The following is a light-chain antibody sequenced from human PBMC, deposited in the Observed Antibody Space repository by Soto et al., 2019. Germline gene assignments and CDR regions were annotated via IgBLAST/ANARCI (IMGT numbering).Light chain of an antibody. CDR3: CSSAPESTYV. Sequence: QSALTQPRSVSGSPGQSVTISCTGTSSDVGGYDYVSWYQQHPGKAPKLMISDVTKRPSGVPDRFSGSKSGNTASLTISGLQAEDEADYYCCSSAPESTYVFGNGTKVTVL. CDR1: SSDVGGYDY. CDR2: DVT. J-gene: IGLJ1*01. V-gene: IGLV2-11*01.